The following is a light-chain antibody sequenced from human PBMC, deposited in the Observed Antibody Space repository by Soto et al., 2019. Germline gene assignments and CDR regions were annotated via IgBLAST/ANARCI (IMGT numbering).Light chain of an antibody. J-gene: IGKJ4*01. CDR3: QQRSNWPPLT. V-gene: IGKV3-11*01. Sequence: EIVLTQSPATLSLSPGERATLSCRASQSVSSYLAWYQQKPGQAPRLLIYDASNRATGIPARFSGSGSGTDFTLTIRRLEPEEFAVYYCQQRSNWPPLTFGGGTKVEIK. CDR2: DAS. CDR1: QSVSSY.